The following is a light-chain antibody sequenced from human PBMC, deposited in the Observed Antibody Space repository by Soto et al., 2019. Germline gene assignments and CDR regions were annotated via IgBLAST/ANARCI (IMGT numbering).Light chain of an antibody. CDR2: DVT. CDR3: SSYTTRSTLV. V-gene: IGLV2-14*01. CDR1: SSDVGAYDF. Sequence: QSALTQPASVSGSPGQSITISCTGISSDVGAYDFVSWYQHSPGKAPKLVTFDVTHRPPGISDRFSGSKSANTASLTISGLQAADEAFYYCSSYTTRSTLVFGGGTKLTVL. J-gene: IGLJ2*01.